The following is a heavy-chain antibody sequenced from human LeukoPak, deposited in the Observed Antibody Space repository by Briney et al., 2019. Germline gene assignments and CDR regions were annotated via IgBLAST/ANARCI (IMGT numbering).Heavy chain of an antibody. D-gene: IGHD1-14*01. Sequence: PGGSLRLSCAASGFTFSNYWMAWVRQAPGKGPEWVANINLDGSQKYYVDSVKGRFTISRDNSKNTLFLQVNSLRAEDTAVYYCAKVRTYFYHGLDVWGQGTTVTVSS. CDR1: GFTFSNYW. CDR2: INLDGSQK. J-gene: IGHJ6*02. CDR3: AKVRTYFYHGLDV. V-gene: IGHV3-7*03.